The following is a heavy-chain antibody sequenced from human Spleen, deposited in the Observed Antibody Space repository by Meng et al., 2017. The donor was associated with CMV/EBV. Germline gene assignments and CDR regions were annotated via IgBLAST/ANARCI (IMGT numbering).Heavy chain of an antibody. CDR1: GGSISSRSYY. J-gene: IGHJ4*02. Sequence: VSGGSISSRSYYWGWIRQPPGKGLEWIGSIYYSGSTYYNPSLKRRVTISVDTSKNQFSLKLSSVTAADTAVYYCARHEFSSGWYRDYWGQGTLVTVSS. CDR3: ARHEFSSGWYRDY. CDR2: IYYSGST. V-gene: IGHV4-39*01. D-gene: IGHD6-19*01.